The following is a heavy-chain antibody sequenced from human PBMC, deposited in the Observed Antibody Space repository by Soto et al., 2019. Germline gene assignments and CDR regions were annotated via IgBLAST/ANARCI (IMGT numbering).Heavy chain of an antibody. CDR2: ISWDGGST. Sequence: HPGGSLRLSCAASGFTFDDYTMHWVRQAPGKGLEWVSLISWDGGSTYYADSVKGRFTISRDNSKNSLYLQMNSLRTEDTALYYCAKDGVPVAHYYYGMDVWGQGTTVTVSS. J-gene: IGHJ6*02. D-gene: IGHD6-19*01. CDR1: GFTFDDYT. V-gene: IGHV3-43*01. CDR3: AKDGVPVAHYYYGMDV.